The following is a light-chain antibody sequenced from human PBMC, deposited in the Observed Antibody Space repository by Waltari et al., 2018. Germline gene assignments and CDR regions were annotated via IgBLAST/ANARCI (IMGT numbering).Light chain of an antibody. CDR3: QQYYSPPLP. V-gene: IGKV4-1*01. J-gene: IGKJ4*01. CDR2: WAS. CDR1: QTILSSSNNKNA. Sequence: DIVMTQSPDSLAVSLGERATINCKASQTILSSSNNKNALAWYQQKPGHPPKLLIYWASTRTSGVPDLFSGRGSETDFTLTISRLQADDVAVYYCQQYYSPPLPFGGGTKVEIK.